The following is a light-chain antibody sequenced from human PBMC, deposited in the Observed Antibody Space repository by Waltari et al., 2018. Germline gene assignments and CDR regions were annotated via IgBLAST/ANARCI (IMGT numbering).Light chain of an antibody. CDR2: RTS. CDR1: QSVSSTY. CDR3: QQYGASTLT. V-gene: IGKV3-20*01. J-gene: IGKJ4*01. Sequence: EIVLTQSPGTLSLSPGERATLSCRASQSVSSTYLAWYQQKPGQAPRLLICRTSTRATGIPDRFSSSGSGTDFTLTISRLEPEDFAVYYCQQYGASTLTFGGGTKVEIK.